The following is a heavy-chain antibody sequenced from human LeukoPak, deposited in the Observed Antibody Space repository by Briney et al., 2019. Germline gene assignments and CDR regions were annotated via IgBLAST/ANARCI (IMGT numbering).Heavy chain of an antibody. CDR2: IYYSGST. V-gene: IGHV4-39*01. CDR3: ARLPRITMVRGVYYYYYYMDV. J-gene: IGHJ6*03. Sequence: SETLSLTCTVSGGSISSSSYYWGWIRQPPGKGLEWIGSIYYSGSTYYNPSLKSRGTISVDTSKNQSSLKLSSVTAADTAVYYCARLPRITMVRGVYYYYYYMDVWGKGTTVTVSS. CDR1: GGSISSSSYY. D-gene: IGHD3-10*01.